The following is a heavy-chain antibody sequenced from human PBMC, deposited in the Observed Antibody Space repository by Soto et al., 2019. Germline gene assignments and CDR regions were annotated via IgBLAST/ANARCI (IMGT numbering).Heavy chain of an antibody. D-gene: IGHD5-18*01. J-gene: IGHJ4*02. CDR2: MYYSGST. Sequence: SETLSLTCTVSGGSISSYYWSWIRQPPGKGLEWIGYMYYSGSTNYNPSLKSRVTISVDTSKNQFSLKLRSVTAADTAVYYCARADNTAMVSLDYWGQGTLVT. V-gene: IGHV4-59*01. CDR1: GGSISSYY. CDR3: ARADNTAMVSLDY.